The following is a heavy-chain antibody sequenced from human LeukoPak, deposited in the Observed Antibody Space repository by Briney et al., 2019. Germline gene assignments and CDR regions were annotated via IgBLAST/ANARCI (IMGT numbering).Heavy chain of an antibody. V-gene: IGHV3-30*18. D-gene: IGHD5-24*01. J-gene: IGHJ4*02. CDR2: ISYDGSNK. Sequence: GGSLRLSCGASGFTFSSYGMHWVRQAPGKGLEWVAVISYDGSNKYYADSVKGRFTISRDNAKNSLYLQMNSLRVEDTAVYYCAKEGRSLQTYWGQGTLVTVSS. CDR1: GFTFSSYG. CDR3: AKEGRSLQTY.